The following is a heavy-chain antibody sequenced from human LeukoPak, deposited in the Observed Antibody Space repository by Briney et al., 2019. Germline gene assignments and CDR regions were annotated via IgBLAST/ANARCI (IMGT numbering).Heavy chain of an antibody. J-gene: IGHJ5*02. CDR3: ARDYGDYESDWFDP. CDR1: GFTLSSYA. D-gene: IGHD4-17*01. Sequence: PGGSLRLSCAASGFTLSSYAMSWVRQAPGKGLEWVSAISVSGNTYHADSVKGRFTISRDSSRNTLYLQMNSLRAEDTAVYYCARDYGDYESDWFDPWGQGTLVTVSS. CDR2: ISVSGNT. V-gene: IGHV3-23*01.